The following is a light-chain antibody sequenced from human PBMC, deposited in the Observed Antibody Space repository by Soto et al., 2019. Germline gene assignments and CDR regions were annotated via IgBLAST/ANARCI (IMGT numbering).Light chain of an antibody. CDR3: QQSYRTPCM. CDR2: AAS. J-gene: IGKJ1*01. V-gene: IGKV1-39*01. Sequence: DIQMTQSPSSLSASVGDRVTITCRASQSIIRYLNWYQQKPGTAPKLLIYAASSLQSGVPSRFSGSESGKDFTLTISSLQPEDFATYYCQQSYRTPCMFGQGTKVEIK. CDR1: QSIIRY.